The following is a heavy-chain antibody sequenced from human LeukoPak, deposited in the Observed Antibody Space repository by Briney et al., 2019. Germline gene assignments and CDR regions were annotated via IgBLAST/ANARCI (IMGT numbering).Heavy chain of an antibody. CDR3: ARGVDMWTHYFDY. CDR2: INHSGST. Sequence: NPSETLSLTCAVYGGSFSGYYWSWIRQPPGKGLEWIGEINHSGSTNYNPSLKSRVTISVDTSKNQFSLKLSSVTAADTAVYYCARGVDMWTHYFDYWGQGTLVTVSS. J-gene: IGHJ4*02. V-gene: IGHV4-34*01. D-gene: IGHD5-12*01. CDR1: GGSFSGYY.